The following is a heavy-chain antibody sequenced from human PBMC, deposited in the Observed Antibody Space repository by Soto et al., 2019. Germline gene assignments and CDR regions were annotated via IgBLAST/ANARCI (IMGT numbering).Heavy chain of an antibody. CDR2: IYYSGST. Sequence: SETLSLTCTVSGGSISSYYWSWIRQPPGKGLEWIGYIYYSGSTNYNPSLKSRVTISVDTSKNQFSLQLNSVTPEDTAVYYCARDRPYRSGWRVNNWFDPWGQGTLVTVSS. CDR3: ARDRPYRSGWRVNNWFDP. CDR1: GGSISSYY. V-gene: IGHV4-59*12. J-gene: IGHJ5*02. D-gene: IGHD6-19*01.